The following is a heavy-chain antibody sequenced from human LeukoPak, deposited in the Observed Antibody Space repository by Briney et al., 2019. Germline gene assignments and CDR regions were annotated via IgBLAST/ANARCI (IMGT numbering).Heavy chain of an antibody. V-gene: IGHV3-30*03. CDR2: TSYDGSNK. J-gene: IGHJ4*02. Sequence: GGSLRLSCAASGFTFSSYGMHWVRQAPGKGLEWVAVTSYDGSNKYYADSVKGRFTISRDNSKNTLYLQMNSLRGEDTAVYYCARDQAGSGHYADYWGQGTLVTVSS. CDR1: GFTFSSYG. CDR3: ARDQAGSGHYADY. D-gene: IGHD3-10*01.